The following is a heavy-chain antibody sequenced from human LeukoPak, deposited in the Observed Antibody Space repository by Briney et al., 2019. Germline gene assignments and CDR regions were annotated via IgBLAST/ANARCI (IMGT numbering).Heavy chain of an antibody. D-gene: IGHD3-22*01. J-gene: IGHJ2*01. V-gene: IGHV4-59*11. CDR1: GGSIKGHY. CDR3: ARVPSNSDTSGYYYPYWYFDL. CDR2: IYYSGRT. Sequence: SETLSLTCTVSGGSIKGHYWSWIRQPPGKGLEWIGYIYYSGRTKYNPSLKNRVTISVDTSTNQFSLKLSSVTAADTAAYYCARVPSNSDTSGYYYPYWYFDLWGRGTLVTVSS.